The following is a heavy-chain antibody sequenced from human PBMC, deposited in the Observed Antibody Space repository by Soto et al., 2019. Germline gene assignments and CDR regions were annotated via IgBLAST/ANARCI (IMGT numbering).Heavy chain of an antibody. CDR3: ARYSTVTSLFDY. Sequence: GGSLRLSCAASGFTFSDYYMSWIRQAPGKGLEWVSYISSSSSYTNYADSVKGRFTISRDNTKNSLYQQMNSLRAEDTAVYYCARYSTVTSLFDYWGQGTLVTVSS. V-gene: IGHV3-11*03. CDR2: ISSSSSYT. CDR1: GFTFSDYY. D-gene: IGHD4-17*01. J-gene: IGHJ4*02.